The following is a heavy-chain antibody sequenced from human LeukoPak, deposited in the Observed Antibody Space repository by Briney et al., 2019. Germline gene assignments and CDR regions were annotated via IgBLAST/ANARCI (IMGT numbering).Heavy chain of an antibody. J-gene: IGHJ4*02. D-gene: IGHD2-21*02. CDR1: GGSISSYY. V-gene: IGHV4-59*08. CDR3: ARGRWGVVTAIPVYYFDY. Sequence: SETLSLTCTVSGGSISSYYWSWIRQPPGKGLEWIGYIYYSGSTNYNPALRSRVTISGDTSKNQFSLKMSSVTAADTAVYYCARGRWGVVTAIPVYYFDYWGQGTLVTVSS. CDR2: IYYSGST.